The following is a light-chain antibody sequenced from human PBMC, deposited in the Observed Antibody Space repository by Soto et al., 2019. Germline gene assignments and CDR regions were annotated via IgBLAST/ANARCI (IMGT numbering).Light chain of an antibody. J-gene: IGKJ1*01. CDR3: QQYNNWPRT. V-gene: IGKV3-15*01. CDR1: QSVSSSY. CDR2: GSS. Sequence: IVLTQSPGTLSLSPGERATLSCRASQSVSSSYLVWYQQKPGQTPRLLIYGSSTRATGVPARFSGRGSGTDFTLIISSLQSEDFAVYYCQQYNNWPRTFGQGTKVDIK.